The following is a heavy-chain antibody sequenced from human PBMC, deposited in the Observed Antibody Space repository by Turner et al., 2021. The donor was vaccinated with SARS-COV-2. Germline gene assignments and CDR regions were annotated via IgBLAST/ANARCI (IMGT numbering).Heavy chain of an antibody. CDR2: IYYRGST. CDR3: ARETVNNWVDP. V-gene: IGHV4-59*01. CDR1: GGSMNSNY. J-gene: IGHJ5*02. Sequence: QLQLQESGPGLVKPSATLSLTCTVSGGSMNSNYWSWIRQAPGKRLEWIGYIYYRGSTNYNPSLESRVTISVDTSRNQFSLNLTSVTAADTAIYYCARETVNNWVDPWGQGTLVTVSS. D-gene: IGHD2-21*02.